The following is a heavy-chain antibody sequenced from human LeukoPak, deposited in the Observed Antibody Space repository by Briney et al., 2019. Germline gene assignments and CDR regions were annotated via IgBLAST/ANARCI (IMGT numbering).Heavy chain of an antibody. CDR1: GFTFDDYT. J-gene: IGHJ4*02. Sequence: GGSLRLSCAASGFTFDDYTMHWVRQAPGKGLEWVSLISWDGGSTYYADSVKGRFTISRDNSKNSLYLQMNSLRAEDTALYYCAKDRSNYVDYWGQGTLVTVSS. CDR3: AKDRSNYVDY. CDR2: ISWDGGST. V-gene: IGHV3-43D*03. D-gene: IGHD3-10*01.